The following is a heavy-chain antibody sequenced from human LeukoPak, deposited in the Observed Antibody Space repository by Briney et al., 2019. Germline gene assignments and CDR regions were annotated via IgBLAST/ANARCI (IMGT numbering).Heavy chain of an antibody. CDR3: ARGSSSWSIDY. D-gene: IGHD6-13*01. CDR2: ISYSGNT. CDR1: GGSINSGNYY. J-gene: IGHJ4*02. V-gene: IGHV4-39*02. Sequence: PSETLSLTCSVSGGSINSGNYYWGWIRQPPGKGLEWIGSISYSGNTYYNPSLKSRVTISVDTSKNHFSLKLSSVTAADTAVYYCARGSSSWSIDYWGQGTLVTVSS.